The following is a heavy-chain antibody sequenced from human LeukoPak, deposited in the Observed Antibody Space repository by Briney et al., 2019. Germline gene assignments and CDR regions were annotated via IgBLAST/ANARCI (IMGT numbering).Heavy chain of an antibody. Sequence: SGPTLVKPTQTLTLTCTFSGFSLSTSGVDVGWIRQPPGKALEWLALIYWDDDKRYSPSLKSRLTITKDTSKNQVVLTMTNMDPVDTATYYCAHTPSMVRGVPLDYWGQGTLVTVSS. V-gene: IGHV2-5*02. D-gene: IGHD3-10*01. CDR1: GFSLSTSGVD. J-gene: IGHJ4*02. CDR3: AHTPSMVRGVPLDY. CDR2: IYWDDDK.